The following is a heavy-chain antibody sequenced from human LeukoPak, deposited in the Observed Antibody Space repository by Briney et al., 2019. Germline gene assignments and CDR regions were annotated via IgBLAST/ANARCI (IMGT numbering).Heavy chain of an antibody. Sequence: SETPSLTCTVSGGSISNSGYYWGWIRQLPGKGLEWIGTIYYSGSTYYNPSLKSRLTISVDTSTNQFSLKLSSVTAADTAVYYCTRLSHVAGAPKVSWFDPWGQGTLVTVSS. CDR1: GGSISNSGYY. J-gene: IGHJ5*02. CDR2: IYYSGST. CDR3: TRLSHVAGAPKVSWFDP. D-gene: IGHD1-26*01. V-gene: IGHV4-39*01.